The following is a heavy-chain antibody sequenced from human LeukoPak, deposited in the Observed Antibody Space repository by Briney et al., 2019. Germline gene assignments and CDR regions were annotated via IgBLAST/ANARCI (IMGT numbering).Heavy chain of an antibody. V-gene: IGHV3-23*01. CDR2: ISGSGGST. CDR3: ANTIVVVPAANLS. J-gene: IGHJ4*02. CDR1: GFTFSSYA. D-gene: IGHD2-2*01. Sequence: GGSLRLSCAASGFTFSSYAMSWVRQAPGKGLEWASAISGSGGSTYYADSVKGRFTISRDNSKNTLYLQMNSLRAEDTAVYYCANTIVVVPAANLSWGQGTLVTVSS.